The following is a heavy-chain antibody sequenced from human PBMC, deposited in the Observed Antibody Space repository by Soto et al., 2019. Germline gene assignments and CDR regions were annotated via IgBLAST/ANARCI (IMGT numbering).Heavy chain of an antibody. V-gene: IGHV3-23*01. CDR3: AKVFEATVGFDY. Sequence: EVQLLESGGGLVQPGGSLRLSCAASGFTFSSYAMSWVRQAPGKGLEWVSAISGSGGSTYYADSVKGRFAISRDNSKNTLYLQMNSLRAEDTAVYYCAKVFEATVGFDYWGQGTLVTVSS. CDR2: ISGSGGST. J-gene: IGHJ4*02. D-gene: IGHD4-17*01. CDR1: GFTFSSYA.